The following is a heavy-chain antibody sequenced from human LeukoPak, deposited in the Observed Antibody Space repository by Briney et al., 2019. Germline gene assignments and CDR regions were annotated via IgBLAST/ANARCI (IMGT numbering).Heavy chain of an antibody. CDR2: IYYNGST. CDR3: ARSTCNSATCQRKGAFDI. Sequence: SETLSLTCSIPGGSLSTYYWNSIRQPPGKGLEWNGHIYYNGSTNYNPSLKSRVTISVDTSKNQFSLQLNSVTAADTAIYYCARSTCNSATCQRKGAFDIWGQGTMVTVSS. D-gene: IGHD2-2*01. J-gene: IGHJ3*02. CDR1: GGSLSTYY. V-gene: IGHV4-59*01.